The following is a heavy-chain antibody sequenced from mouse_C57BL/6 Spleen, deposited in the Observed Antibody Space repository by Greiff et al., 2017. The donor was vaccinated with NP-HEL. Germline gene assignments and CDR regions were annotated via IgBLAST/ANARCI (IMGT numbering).Heavy chain of an antibody. CDR1: GYTFTDYY. D-gene: IGHD1-1*01. V-gene: IGHV1-26*01. CDR3: ARWITTVVADV. J-gene: IGHJ1*03. CDR2: INPNNGGT. Sequence: VQLQQSGPELVKPGASVKISCKASGYTFTDYYMNWVKQSHGKSLEWIGDINPNNGGTSYNQKFKGKATLTVDKSSSTAYMELRSLTSEDSAVYYCARWITTVVADVWGTGTTVTVSS.